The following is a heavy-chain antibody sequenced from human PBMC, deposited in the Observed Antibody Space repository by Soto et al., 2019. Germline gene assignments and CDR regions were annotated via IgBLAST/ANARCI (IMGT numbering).Heavy chain of an antibody. CDR2: ISGSGGST. CDR3: AKTLLRSFVAAAETHYMDV. Sequence: EVQLLESGGGLVQPGGSLRLSCAASGFTFSSYAMSWVRQAPGKGLEWVSAISGSGGSTYYADSVKGRFTISRDNSKNTLYLQMNSLSAEDTAVYYCAKTLLRSFVAAAETHYMDVWGKGTTVTVSS. CDR1: GFTFSSYA. J-gene: IGHJ6*03. V-gene: IGHV3-23*01. D-gene: IGHD6-13*01.